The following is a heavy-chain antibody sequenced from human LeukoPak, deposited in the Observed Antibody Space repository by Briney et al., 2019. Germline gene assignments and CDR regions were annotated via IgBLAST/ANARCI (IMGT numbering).Heavy chain of an antibody. CDR3: ARGGHCSTTSCSNYDGMDV. CDR2: TWYDGSNK. V-gene: IGHV3-33*01. Sequence: GRSLRLSCAASGFTFSSYGMHWVRLAPGKGLEWVAATWYDGSNKYYADSVKGRFTISRDNSKNTLYLQMNSLRAEDTAVYFCARGGHCSTTSCSNYDGMDVWGQGPRSPSP. D-gene: IGHD2-2*01. CDR1: GFTFSSYG. J-gene: IGHJ6*02.